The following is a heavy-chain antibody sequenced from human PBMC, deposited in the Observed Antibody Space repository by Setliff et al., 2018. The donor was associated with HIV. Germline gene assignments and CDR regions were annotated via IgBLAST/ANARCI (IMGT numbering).Heavy chain of an antibody. J-gene: IGHJ6*02. D-gene: IGHD3-22*01. CDR3: AREPGYYDSSGYYYYYGMDV. V-gene: IGHV3-74*01. CDR1: GFTFSSYW. Sequence: LRLSCAASGFTFSSYWMHWVRQAPGKGLVWVSRINSDGSSTSYADSVKGRFTISRDNAKNTLYLQMNSLRAEDTAVYYCAREPGYYDSSGYYYYYGMDVWGQGTTVTSP. CDR2: INSDGSST.